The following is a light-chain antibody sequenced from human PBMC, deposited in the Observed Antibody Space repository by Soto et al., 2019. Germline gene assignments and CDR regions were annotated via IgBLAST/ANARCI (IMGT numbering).Light chain of an antibody. CDR2: AAS. CDR1: QDINNY. J-gene: IGKJ2*01. Sequence: DIQMTQSPSSLSASVGDKVTITCQASQDINNYLNWYQQKPGKAPKLLIYAASNVETGVPSRFSGSGSGTYFTFTISSLQPEDVATYFCQEYDHVLPHTFGQGTKVDIK. V-gene: IGKV1-33*01. CDR3: QEYDHVLPHT.